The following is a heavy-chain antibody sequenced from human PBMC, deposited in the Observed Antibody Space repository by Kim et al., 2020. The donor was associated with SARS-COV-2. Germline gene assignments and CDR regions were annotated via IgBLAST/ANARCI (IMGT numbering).Heavy chain of an antibody. V-gene: IGHV3-15*01. CDR3: TSGFYYDSSGYYLGY. J-gene: IGHJ4*02. D-gene: IGHD3-22*01. Sequence: AAYVKGRYTISRDESEHTLYLQMNSLKTEDTAVYYCTSGFYYDSSGYYLGYWGQGTLVTVSS.